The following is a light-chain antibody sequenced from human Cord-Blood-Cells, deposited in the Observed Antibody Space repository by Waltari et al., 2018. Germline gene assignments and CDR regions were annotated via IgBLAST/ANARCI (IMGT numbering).Light chain of an antibody. CDR2: DAS. V-gene: IGKV3-11*01. J-gene: IGKJ3*01. CDR1: QSVSSY. Sequence: EIVLTQSPATLSLSPGERATLSCRASQSVSSYLAWYQQKPGQAPRLLIDDASNRATGIPARFSGSGSGTDFTLTISSLEPEDFAVYYCQQRSNWITFGPGTKVDIK. CDR3: QQRSNWIT.